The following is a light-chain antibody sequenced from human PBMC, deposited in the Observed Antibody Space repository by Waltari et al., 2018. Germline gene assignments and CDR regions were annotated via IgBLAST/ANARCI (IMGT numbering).Light chain of an antibody. J-gene: IGLJ2*01. CDR2: DVS. Sequence: QSALTQPASVSGSPGQSITIPCTGTSRDGGGYKSVSWYQDHPGQAPKVIIYDVSDRPSGISERFSGSKSGNTASLTISGLQAEDEADYYCSSQSSDNVVLFGGGTKLTVL. CDR3: SSQSSDNVVL. V-gene: IGLV2-14*03. CDR1: SRDGGGYKS.